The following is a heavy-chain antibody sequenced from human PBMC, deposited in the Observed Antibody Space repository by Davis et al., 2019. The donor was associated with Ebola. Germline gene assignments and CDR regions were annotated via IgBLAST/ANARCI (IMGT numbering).Heavy chain of an antibody. CDR1: GGSFSGYY. D-gene: IGHD3-22*01. CDR3: AGHYYDSSGYYLDY. V-gene: IGHV4-34*01. Sequence: GSLRLSCAVYGGSFSGYYWSWIRQPPGKGLEWIGEINHSGSTNYNPSLKSRVTISVDTSKNQFSLKLSSVTAADTAVYYCAGHYYDSSGYYLDYWGQGTLVTVSS. CDR2: INHSGST. J-gene: IGHJ4*02.